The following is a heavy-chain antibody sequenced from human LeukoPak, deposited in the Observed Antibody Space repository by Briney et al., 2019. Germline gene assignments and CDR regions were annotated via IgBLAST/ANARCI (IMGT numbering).Heavy chain of an antibody. CDR1: GFTFSSYA. J-gene: IGHJ4*02. V-gene: IGHV3-23*01. Sequence: GGSLRLSCAASGFTFSSYAMSWVRQAPGKGLEWVSAISGSGGSTYYADSVKGRFTISRDNSKNTLYLQMNSLRAEDTAVYYCASLGGVAAAGRSNFDYWGQGTLVTVSS. D-gene: IGHD6-13*01. CDR2: ISGSGGST. CDR3: ASLGGVAAAGRSNFDY.